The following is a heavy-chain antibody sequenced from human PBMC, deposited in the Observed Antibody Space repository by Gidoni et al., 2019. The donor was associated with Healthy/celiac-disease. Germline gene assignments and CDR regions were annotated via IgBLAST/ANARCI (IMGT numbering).Heavy chain of an antibody. D-gene: IGHD3-10*01. CDR2: IYYSGST. J-gene: IGHJ4*02. CDR1: GGSISSYY. CDR3: ARSATMVRGVIHPFDY. V-gene: IGHV4-59*01. Sequence: QVQLQESGPGLVKPSETLSLTCTVSGGSISSYYWSWIRQPPGKGLEWIGYIYYSGSTNYNPSLKSRVTISVDTSKNQFSLKLSSVTAADTAVYYCARSATMVRGVIHPFDYWGQGTLVTVSS.